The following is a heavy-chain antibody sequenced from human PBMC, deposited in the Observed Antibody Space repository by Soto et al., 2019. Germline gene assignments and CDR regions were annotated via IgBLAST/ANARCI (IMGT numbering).Heavy chain of an antibody. Sequence: PSETLSLTCAVSSGSISSSNWWSWVRQPPGKGLEWIGEIYHSGSTNYNPSLKSRVTISVDKSKNQFSLKLSSVTAADTAVYYCARDSVLVATTSGAFDIWGQGTMVTVSS. CDR3: ARDSVLVATTSGAFDI. J-gene: IGHJ3*02. D-gene: IGHD5-12*01. V-gene: IGHV4-4*02. CDR2: IYHSGST. CDR1: SGSISSSNW.